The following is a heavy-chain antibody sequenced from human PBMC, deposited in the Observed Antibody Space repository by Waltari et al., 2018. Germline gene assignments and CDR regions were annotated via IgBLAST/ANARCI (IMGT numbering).Heavy chain of an antibody. CDR3: AKVARVAGYYYTGMDV. V-gene: IGHV3-30*18. CDR2: KSYEGSTK. CDR1: GFNFLSYG. J-gene: IGHJ6*02. Sequence: QVLLVESGGGVVQPGRSLRLSCAASGFNFLSYGMHWVRQAPGKGPDWVAVKSYEGSTKYYADSVKGRFTISRDNSMHTLDLQMNNLRHEDTRVYYCAKVARVAGYYYTGMDVWGQGTTVTVSS. D-gene: IGHD6-19*01.